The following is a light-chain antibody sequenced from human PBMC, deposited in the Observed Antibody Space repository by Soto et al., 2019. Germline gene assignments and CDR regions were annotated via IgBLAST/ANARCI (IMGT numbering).Light chain of an antibody. CDR2: GAS. J-gene: IGKJ2*01. V-gene: IGKV3-15*01. CDR1: QSVSSN. CDR3: QQYNNRPPPYT. Sequence: EIVMTQSPATLSVSPGERATLSCRASQSVSSNLAWYQQKPGQAPRLLIYGASTRATGIPARFSGSGSGTEFTLTISSVQSEDFSVYYCQQYNNRPPPYTFGQGTKLEIK.